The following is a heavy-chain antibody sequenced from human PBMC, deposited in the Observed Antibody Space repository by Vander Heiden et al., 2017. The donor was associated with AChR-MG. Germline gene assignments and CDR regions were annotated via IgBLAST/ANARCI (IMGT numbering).Heavy chain of an antibody. CDR3: ATIGGDYYMDV. V-gene: IGHV3-74*01. CDR2: ISNDGSSA. D-gene: IGHD3-16*01. J-gene: IGHJ6*03. Sequence: EVQLVESGGGLVQPGGSLRLSCAASGFTFSNYWMQWVRPAPGKGLVWVSRISNDGSSASYADSVKGRFTISRDNAKNTLYVQMDSLRAEDTAVYYCATIGGDYYMDVWGKGTTVIVSS. CDR1: GFTFSNYW.